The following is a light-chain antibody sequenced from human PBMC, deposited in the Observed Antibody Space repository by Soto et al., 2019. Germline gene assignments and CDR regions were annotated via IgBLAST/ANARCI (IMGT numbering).Light chain of an antibody. CDR2: KTS. J-gene: IGKJ2*01. CDR3: QQYYTMYT. CDR1: QSIDNW. V-gene: IGKV1-5*03. Sequence: DIQMTQSPSTLSASVGDRVTITCRASQSIDNWLAWYQQKPGKAPKLLIYKTSSLGSGVPSRFSGSASGTEFTLTIISLQPDDFATYYCQQYYTMYTFGRGNKLEIK.